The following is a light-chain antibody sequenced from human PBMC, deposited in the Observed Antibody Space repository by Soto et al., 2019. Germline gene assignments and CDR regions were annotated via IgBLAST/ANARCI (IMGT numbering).Light chain of an antibody. CDR2: AAS. CDR1: QAVSTW. V-gene: IGKV1-12*01. Sequence: DIQMTQSPSFVSASVGDRVTITCRASQAVSTWLAWYQQKPGDAPKLLIYAASTLQSGVPSRFSGSGSGTDFTLTIRSLQPEDFATYYCQQSYTAPLTFGGGTKVEIK. CDR3: QQSYTAPLT. J-gene: IGKJ4*01.